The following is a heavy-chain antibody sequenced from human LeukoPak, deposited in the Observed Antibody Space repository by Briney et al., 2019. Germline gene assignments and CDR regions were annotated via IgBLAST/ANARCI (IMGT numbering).Heavy chain of an antibody. D-gene: IGHD3-16*01. Sequence: GGSLRLSCAASGFTFSSYAMHWVRQAPGKGLEYVSAISSNGGSTYYANSVKGRFTISRDNSKNTLYLQMGSLRAEDMAVYYCGRAKRGGGYYFDYWGQGTLVTVSS. CDR2: ISSNGGST. CDR1: GFTFSSYA. CDR3: GRAKRGGGYYFDY. V-gene: IGHV3-64*01. J-gene: IGHJ4*02.